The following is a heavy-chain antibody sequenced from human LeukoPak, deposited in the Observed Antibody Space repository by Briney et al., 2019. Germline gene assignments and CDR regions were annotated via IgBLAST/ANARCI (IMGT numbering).Heavy chain of an antibody. D-gene: IGHD3-3*01. J-gene: IGHJ4*02. CDR2: ISSSGSTI. Sequence: GGSLRLSCAASGFTFSSYEMNWVRQAPGKGMEWVSYISSSGSTIYYADSVKGRFTISRDNAKNSLYLQMNSLRAEDTAVYYCARDFKGGGDSWSGYYTWYFDYWGQGTLVTVSS. CDR1: GFTFSSYE. CDR3: ARDFKGGGDSWSGYYTWYFDY. V-gene: IGHV3-48*03.